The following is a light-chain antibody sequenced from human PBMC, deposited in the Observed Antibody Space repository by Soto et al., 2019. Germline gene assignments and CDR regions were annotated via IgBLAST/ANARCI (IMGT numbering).Light chain of an antibody. CDR3: QQYMNWPPLT. CDR1: ESISSN. V-gene: IGKV3-15*01. J-gene: IGKJ3*01. CDR2: GAS. Sequence: EIVMTQSPATLSVSPGERVTLSCRASESISSNLAWYQQKPGQAPRLLIYGASSRDTGVPARFSGGGSGTEFTLITSSLQSEDAAVYFCQQYMNWPPLTFGPGTKVDV.